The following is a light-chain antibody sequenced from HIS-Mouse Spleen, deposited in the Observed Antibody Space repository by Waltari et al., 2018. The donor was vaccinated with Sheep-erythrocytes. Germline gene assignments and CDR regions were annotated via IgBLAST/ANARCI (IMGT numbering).Light chain of an antibody. V-gene: IGLV2-11*01. CDR2: DVS. Sequence: QSALTQPRSVSGSPGQSVTISCTGTSSEVGGYNYSSWYQQHPGKAPKLMIYDVSKRPSGVPDRFSGSKSGNTASLTISGLQAEDEADYYCCSYAGSYNHVFATGTKVTVL. J-gene: IGLJ1*01. CDR1: SSEVGGYNY. CDR3: CSYAGSYNHV.